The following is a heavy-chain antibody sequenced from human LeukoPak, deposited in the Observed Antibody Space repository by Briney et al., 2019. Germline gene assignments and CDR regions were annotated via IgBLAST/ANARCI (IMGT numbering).Heavy chain of an antibody. CDR2: INPNSGGT. J-gene: IGHJ4*02. CDR3: ARGAYDSSGYYSY. V-gene: IGHV1-2*06. Sequence: ASVKVSCKASGYTFTGYYMHWVRQAPGQGLEWMGRINPNSGGTNYAQKFQGRVTMTRDTSISTAYMELSRLRSEDTAVYYCARGAYDSSGYYSYWGQGTLVTVSS. D-gene: IGHD3-22*01. CDR1: GYTFTGYY.